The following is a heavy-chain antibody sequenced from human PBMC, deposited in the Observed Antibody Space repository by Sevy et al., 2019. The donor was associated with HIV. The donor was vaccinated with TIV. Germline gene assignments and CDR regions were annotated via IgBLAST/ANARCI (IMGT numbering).Heavy chain of an antibody. V-gene: IGHV3-23*01. D-gene: IGHD6-13*01. CDR3: AKELFGAAAAFYWYFDL. J-gene: IGHJ2*01. Sequence: GESLKISCAASEFTFSSYAMSWVRQAPGKGLEWVSAISGRGGSTYYADSVKGRFTISRDNSKNTLYLQMNSLRAEDTALYYCAKELFGAAAAFYWYFDLWGRGTLVTFSS. CDR2: ISGRGGST. CDR1: EFTFSSYA.